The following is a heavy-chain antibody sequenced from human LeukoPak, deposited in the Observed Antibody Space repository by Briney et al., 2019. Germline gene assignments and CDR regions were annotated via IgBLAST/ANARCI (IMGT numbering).Heavy chain of an antibody. V-gene: IGHV3-30*03. D-gene: IGHD5-12*01. Sequence: GSLRLSCAASGFSFSSSGMHCVRQAPGKGLEWVATVSYDGGNKYYADSVKGRFTISRDNARNALYLQMSSLRAEDTAVYYCARYSDYGLSYWGQGTLVIVSS. CDR1: GFSFSSSG. CDR3: ARYSDYGLSY. CDR2: VSYDGGNK. J-gene: IGHJ4*02.